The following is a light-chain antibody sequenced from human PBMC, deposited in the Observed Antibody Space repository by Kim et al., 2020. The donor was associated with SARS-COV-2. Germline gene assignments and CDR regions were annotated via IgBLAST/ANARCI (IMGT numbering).Light chain of an antibody. CDR2: DAT. J-gene: IGKJ5*01. CDR1: QDITNH. Sequence: LSASVGYTVTITCQASQDITNHLNWYQQKPGKAPKLLIYDATDLEIGVPARFSGSGSGTDFTFTIRSLQTDDIATYYCQHFDLSITFGQGTRLEIK. V-gene: IGKV1-33*01. CDR3: QHFDLSIT.